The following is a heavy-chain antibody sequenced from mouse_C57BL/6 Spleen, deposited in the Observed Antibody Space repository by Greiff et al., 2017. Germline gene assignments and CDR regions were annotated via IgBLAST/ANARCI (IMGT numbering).Heavy chain of an antibody. Sequence: QVQLKQPGAELVRPGSSVKLSCKASGYTFASYWMHWVKQRPIQGLEWIGNIDPSDSETHYNQKFKDQATLTVDKSSSTAYMQLRRLTSEDSAVYYCASRIYDGYSFDYWGQGTTLTVSS. V-gene: IGHV1-52*01. CDR2: IDPSDSET. CDR1: GYTFASYW. CDR3: ASRIYDGYSFDY. J-gene: IGHJ2*01. D-gene: IGHD2-3*01.